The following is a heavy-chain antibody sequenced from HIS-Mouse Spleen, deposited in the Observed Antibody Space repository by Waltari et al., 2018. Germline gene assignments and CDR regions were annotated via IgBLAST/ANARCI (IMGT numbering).Heavy chain of an antibody. Sequence: QLQLQESGPGMVKPSETLSLTSTVSRGSTLSRSYYSGWIRKPPGKGLEWIGIIYYSGSTYYNPSLKSRVTISVDTSKNQFSLKLSSVTAADTAVYYCAREIPYSSSWYDWYFDLWGRGTLVTVSS. D-gene: IGHD6-13*01. V-gene: IGHV4-39*07. CDR2: IYYSGST. CDR3: AREIPYSSSWYDWYFDL. CDR1: RGSTLSRSYY. J-gene: IGHJ2*01.